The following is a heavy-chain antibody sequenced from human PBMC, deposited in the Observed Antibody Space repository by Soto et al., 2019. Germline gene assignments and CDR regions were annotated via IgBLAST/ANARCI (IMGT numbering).Heavy chain of an antibody. D-gene: IGHD4-17*01. Sequence: SETLSLTCTFSGGSISSGDRFLSWVRQPPGKGLEWIGYINYSGSTYYNPSLMSRVIISVDTSKNQFSLELVSVTAADTAVYYCASSDDYGDYVEFWGQGTLVTVSS. CDR2: INYSGST. CDR3: ASSDDYGDYVEF. V-gene: IGHV4-30-4*01. J-gene: IGHJ4*02. CDR1: GGSISSGDRF.